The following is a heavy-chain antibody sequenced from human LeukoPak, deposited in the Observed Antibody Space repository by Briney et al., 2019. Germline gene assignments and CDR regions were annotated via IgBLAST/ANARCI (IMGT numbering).Heavy chain of an antibody. CDR2: INPNSGGT. Sequence: ASVKVSCKASGYTFTGYYMHWVRQAPGQGLEGMGWINPNSGGTNYAQKFQGRVTMTSHTSISTAYMELSRLRSDDTAVYYCAREPTTGLYFDYWGQGTLVTVSS. J-gene: IGHJ4*02. CDR3: AREPTTGLYFDY. D-gene: IGHD1-7*01. CDR1: GYTFTGYY. V-gene: IGHV1-2*02.